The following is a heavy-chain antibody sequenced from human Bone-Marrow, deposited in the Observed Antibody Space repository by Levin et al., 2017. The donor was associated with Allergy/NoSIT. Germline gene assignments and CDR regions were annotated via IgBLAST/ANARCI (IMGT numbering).Heavy chain of an antibody. CDR1: GFTFSTYT. CDR2: ISTGSSFI. V-gene: IGHV3-21*01. Sequence: GESLKISCAASGFTFSTYTMNWVRQAPGKGLEWVSSISTGSSFIYYADSVKGRFTISRDNAKNSLYLQMNSLRAEDTAVYYCARDLPDILTGSFYDYGMDVWGQGTTVTVSS. D-gene: IGHD3-9*01. J-gene: IGHJ6*02. CDR3: ARDLPDILTGSFYDYGMDV.